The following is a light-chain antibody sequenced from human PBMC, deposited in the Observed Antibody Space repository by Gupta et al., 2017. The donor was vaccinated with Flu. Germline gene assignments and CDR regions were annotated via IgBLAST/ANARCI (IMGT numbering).Light chain of an antibody. CDR3: TTWDHSMSACV. V-gene: IGLV1-47*01. J-gene: IGLJ1*01. CDR2: KND. Sequence: ATITGTGNTSKVGSHGIHWNQQRTGASPNLLIYKNDKRAAGVPERFSGAKSGTSASLSSSGLQAEDEADYYCTTWDHSMSACVFGSGTKVTVL. CDR1: TSKVGSHG.